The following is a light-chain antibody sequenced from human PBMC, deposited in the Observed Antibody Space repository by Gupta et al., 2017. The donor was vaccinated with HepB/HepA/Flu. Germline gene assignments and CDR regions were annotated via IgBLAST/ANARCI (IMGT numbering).Light chain of an antibody. Sequence: QSALTQPASVSGSPGQSITISCTGTSSDVGSYNYVSWYQQHPGKVPKVTIYDVNHRPSGVSSRFSGSKSGNTASLTISGLQAEDEADYYCSSYTRNNTWVFGGGTKVTVL. CDR2: DVN. CDR1: SSDVGSYNY. J-gene: IGLJ3*02. CDR3: SSYTRNNTWV. V-gene: IGLV2-14*01.